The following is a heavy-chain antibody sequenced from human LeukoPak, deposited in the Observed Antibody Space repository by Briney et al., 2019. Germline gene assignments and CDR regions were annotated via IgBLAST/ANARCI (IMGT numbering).Heavy chain of an antibody. Sequence: ASVKVSCKASGYTFTSYYMHWVRQAPGQGLEWMGMINTIGGSTSYAQKFQGRVTMTRDTSTSTVYMELSRLRSEDTAVYYCAREGNQNIVVVVAATGGFDYWGQGTLVTVSS. J-gene: IGHJ4*02. CDR3: AREGNQNIVVVVAATGGFDY. CDR2: INTIGGST. CDR1: GYTFTSYY. D-gene: IGHD2-15*01. V-gene: IGHV1-46*01.